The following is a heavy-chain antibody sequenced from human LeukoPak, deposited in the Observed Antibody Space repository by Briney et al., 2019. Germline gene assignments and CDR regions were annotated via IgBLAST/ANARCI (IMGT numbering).Heavy chain of an antibody. CDR1: GFTFSSYA. CDR2: ISGSGGST. CDR3: AKGRYCSGGSCPMPLMDV. J-gene: IGHJ6*02. Sequence: PGGSLGLSCAASGFTFSSYAMSWVRQAPGKGLEWVSAISGSGGSTYYADSVKGRFTISRDNSKNTLYLQMNSLRAEDTAVYYCAKGRYCSGGSCPMPLMDVWGQGTTVTVSS. D-gene: IGHD2-15*01. V-gene: IGHV3-23*01.